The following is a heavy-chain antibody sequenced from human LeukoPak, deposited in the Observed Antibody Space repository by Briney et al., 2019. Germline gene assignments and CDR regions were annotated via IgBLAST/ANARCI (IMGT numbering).Heavy chain of an antibody. V-gene: IGHV4-59*08. CDR2: IYYSGST. CDR3: ARGQYGMDV. CDR1: GGSISSYY. J-gene: IGHJ6*02. Sequence: SETLSLTCTVSGGSISSYYWSWIRQPPGKGLEWIGYIYYSGSTNYNPSLKSRVTMSIDTSKSQFSLKLSSVTAADTAVYYCARGQYGMDVWGQGTTVTVSS.